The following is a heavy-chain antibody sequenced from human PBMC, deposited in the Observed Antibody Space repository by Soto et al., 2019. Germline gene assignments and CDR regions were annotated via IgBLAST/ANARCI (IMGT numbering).Heavy chain of an antibody. CDR2: IYYSGRT. J-gene: IGHJ4*02. CDR3: ARSDGRY. Sequence: QVQLQESGPGLVKPSETLSLTCTVSGGSISSYYWRWIRQPPGKGLEWIGYIYYSGRTNYNPSLTGRVXISVDTSKNQFSLKLSSVTAADTAVYYCARSDGRYWGQGTLVTVSS. CDR1: GGSISSYY. V-gene: IGHV4-59*01.